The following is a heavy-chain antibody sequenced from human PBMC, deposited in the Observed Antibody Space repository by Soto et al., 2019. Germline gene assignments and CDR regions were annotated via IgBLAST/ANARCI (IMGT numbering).Heavy chain of an antibody. CDR3: ARADSWDIAEAIEGDNWFDP. Sequence: QVQLRESGPGLVKPSQTLSLTCTVSGGFISSGGCYWSWIRQHPVKGLEWIGYIYYSGSTYYNPYLKSPVTISVDTSKNQFSLKLSSVTDTDKAVYYCARADSWDIAEAIEGDNWFDPWGQGTLVTVSS. D-gene: IGHD6-13*01. CDR2: IYYSGST. V-gene: IGHV4-31*01. CDR1: GGFISSGGCY. J-gene: IGHJ5*02.